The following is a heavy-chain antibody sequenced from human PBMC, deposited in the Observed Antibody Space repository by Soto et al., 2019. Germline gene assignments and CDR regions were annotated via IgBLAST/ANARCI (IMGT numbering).Heavy chain of an antibody. CDR1: GYTFSNYG. D-gene: IGHD3-16*02. CDR3: ARDSGNFRVWPYFVDH. CDR2: ISGYNGDT. J-gene: IGHJ1*01. V-gene: IGHV1-18*01. Sequence: QVQLVQSGAEVKKPGASVKVSCKASGYTFSNYGISWVRQAPGQGLEWMGWISGYNGDTDYAHNFKGRLTMTTDTSTSTAYMELRSLTSDDTAVFFCARDSGNFRVWPYFVDHCGQGTLITVSS.